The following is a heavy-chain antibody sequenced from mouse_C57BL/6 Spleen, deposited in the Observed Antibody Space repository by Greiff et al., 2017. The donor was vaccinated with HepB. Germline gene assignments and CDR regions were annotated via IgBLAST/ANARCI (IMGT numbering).Heavy chain of an antibody. J-gene: IGHJ4*01. Sequence: EVQLQQSGAELVRPGASVKLSCTASGFNIKDDYMHWVKQRPEQGLEWIGWIDPENGDTEYASKFQGKATITADTSSNTAYLQLSSLTSEDTAVYYCGPTTRGMSMDYWGQGTSVTVSS. CDR3: GPTTRGMSMDY. D-gene: IGHD1-1*01. CDR2: IDPENGDT. CDR1: GFNIKDDY. V-gene: IGHV14-4*01.